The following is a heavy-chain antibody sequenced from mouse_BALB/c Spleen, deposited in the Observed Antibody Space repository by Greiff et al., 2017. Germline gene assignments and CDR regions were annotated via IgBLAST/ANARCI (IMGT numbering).Heavy chain of an antibody. V-gene: IGHV2-9*02. CDR3: ARERDYDGGFAY. CDR2: IWAGGST. Sequence: VKVVESGPGLVAPSQSLSITCTVSGFSLTSYGVHWVRQPPGKGLEWLGVIWAGGSTNYNSALMSRLSISKDNSKSQVFLKMNSLQTDDTAMYYCARERDYDGGFAYWGQGTLVTVSA. D-gene: IGHD2-4*01. CDR1: GFSLTSYG. J-gene: IGHJ3*01.